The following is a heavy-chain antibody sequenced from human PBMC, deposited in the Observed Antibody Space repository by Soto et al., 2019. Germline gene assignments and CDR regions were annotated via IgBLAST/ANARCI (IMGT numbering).Heavy chain of an antibody. Sequence: QLQLQESGSGLVKPSQTLSLTCAVSGGSISSGGYSWSWIRQPPGKGLEWIGYIYHSGSTYYNPSLQRRVATSVDRSKNHFSLKLSSVTAADTAVYYCARGAPVVNDYWGQGTLVTVSS. J-gene: IGHJ4*02. CDR3: ARGAPVVNDY. CDR2: IYHSGST. D-gene: IGHD3-22*01. V-gene: IGHV4-30-2*01. CDR1: GGSISSGGYS.